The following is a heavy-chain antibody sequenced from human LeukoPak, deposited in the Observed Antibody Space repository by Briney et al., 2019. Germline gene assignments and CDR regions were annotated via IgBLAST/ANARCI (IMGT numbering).Heavy chain of an antibody. V-gene: IGHV4-31*03. J-gene: IGHJ5*02. CDR2: IYYSGST. CDR3: ARSGLLRYFDSVNWFDP. CDR1: GGSISSGGYY. Sequence: SQTLSLTCTVSGGSISSGGYYWSWIRQHPGKGLEWIGYIYYSGSTNYNPSLKSRVTISVDTSKNQFSLKLSSVTAADTAVYYCARSGLLRYFDSVNWFDPWGQGTLVTVSS. D-gene: IGHD3-9*01.